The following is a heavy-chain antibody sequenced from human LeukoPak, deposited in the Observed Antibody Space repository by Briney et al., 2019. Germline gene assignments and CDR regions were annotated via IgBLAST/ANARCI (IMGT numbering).Heavy chain of an antibody. V-gene: IGHV4-39*07. Sequence: PSETLSLTCTVSGGSISSSSYYWGWIRQPPGKGLEWIGSIYYSGSTYYNPSLKSRVTISVDTSKNQFSLKLSSVTAADTAVYYCARSGYSYGFDYWGQGTLVTVSP. CDR3: ARSGYSYGFDY. D-gene: IGHD5-18*01. CDR1: GGSISSSSYY. J-gene: IGHJ4*02. CDR2: IYYSGST.